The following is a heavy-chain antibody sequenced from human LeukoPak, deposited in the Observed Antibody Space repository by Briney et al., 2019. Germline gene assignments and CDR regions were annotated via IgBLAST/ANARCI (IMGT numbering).Heavy chain of an antibody. V-gene: IGHV1-46*01. CDR1: GYTFTSYY. D-gene: IGHD6-13*01. CDR3: ASGDSIAAASSPYYYYYGMDV. CDR2: INPSGGST. Sequence: ASVKVSCTASGYTFTSYYMHWVRQAPGQGLEWMGIINPSGGSTSYAQKFQGRVTMTRDTSTSTVYMELSSLRSEDTAVYYCASGDSIAAASSPYYYYYGMDVWGKGTTVTVSS. J-gene: IGHJ6*04.